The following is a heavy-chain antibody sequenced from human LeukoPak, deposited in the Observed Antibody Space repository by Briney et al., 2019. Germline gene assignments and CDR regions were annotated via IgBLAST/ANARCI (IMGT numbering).Heavy chain of an antibody. CDR1: GYTFTSYY. CDR2: INPSGGST. D-gene: IGHD1-26*01. CDR3: ARAPRSGSTGDLDP. J-gene: IGHJ5*02. V-gene: IGHV1-46*01. Sequence: GASVKVSCKASGYTFTSYYMHWVRQAPGQGLEWMGIINPSGGSTSYAQKFQGRVTMTRDTSISTAYMELSRLRSDDTAVYYCARAPRSGSTGDLDPWGQGTLVTVSS.